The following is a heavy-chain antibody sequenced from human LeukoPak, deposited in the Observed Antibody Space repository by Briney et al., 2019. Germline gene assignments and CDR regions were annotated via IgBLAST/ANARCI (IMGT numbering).Heavy chain of an antibody. CDR2: ISGSGGST. CDR1: GFTFSSYA. D-gene: IGHD6-19*01. V-gene: IGHV3-23*01. Sequence: GGSLRLSCAASGFTFSSYAMSWVRQAPGKGLEWVSAISGSGGSTYYADSVKGRFTISRDNSKNTLYLQMNSLRAEDTAVYYCARSRYSSAWSYWYFDLWGRGTLVTVSS. J-gene: IGHJ2*01. CDR3: ARSRYSSAWSYWYFDL.